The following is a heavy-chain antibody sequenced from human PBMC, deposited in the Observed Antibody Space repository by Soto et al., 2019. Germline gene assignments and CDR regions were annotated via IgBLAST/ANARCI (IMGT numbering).Heavy chain of an antibody. V-gene: IGHV4-39*01. CDR3: ASTPTIFGVVIKDC. J-gene: IGHJ4*02. CDR2: IYYSGST. CDR1: GGSISSSSYY. D-gene: IGHD3-3*01. Sequence: QLQLQESGPGLVKPSETLSLTCTVSGGSISSSSYYWGWIRQPPGKGLEWIGSIYYSGSTYYNPSLKRRVTISVDTSKNQFALKLSSVTAADTAVYYCASTPTIFGVVIKDCWGQGTLVTVSS.